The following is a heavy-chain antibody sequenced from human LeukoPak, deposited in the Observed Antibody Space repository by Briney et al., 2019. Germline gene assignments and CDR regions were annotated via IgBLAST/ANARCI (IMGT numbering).Heavy chain of an antibody. CDR3: AKDRRACSSSSCYYRFDY. J-gene: IGHJ4*02. CDR1: EFTFSSYA. D-gene: IGHD2-2*01. CDR2: ISDRGGST. V-gene: IGHV3-23*01. Sequence: PGGSLRLSCAASEFTFSSYAMSWVRQAPGKGLEWVPAISDRGGSTYYADSVKGRFTVSRDNSKNTMYLQMNSLRAEDTAVYYCAKDRRACSSSSCYYRFDYWGQGTLVTVSS.